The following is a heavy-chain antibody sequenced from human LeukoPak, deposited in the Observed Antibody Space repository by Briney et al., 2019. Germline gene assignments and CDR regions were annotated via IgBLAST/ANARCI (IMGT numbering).Heavy chain of an antibody. CDR3: ATVSSMITFGGVITYYFDY. V-gene: IGHV1-46*01. CDR1: GYTFTSYH. J-gene: IGHJ4*02. CDR2: INPDVGAT. D-gene: IGHD3-16*01. Sequence: ASVKVSCKASGYTFTSYHFHWVRQAPGQGLEWMGAINPDVGATFYAQNFQGRVAVTSDTSTSTVYMELSSLRSEDTAVYYCATVSSMITFGGVITYYFDYWGQGTLVTVSS.